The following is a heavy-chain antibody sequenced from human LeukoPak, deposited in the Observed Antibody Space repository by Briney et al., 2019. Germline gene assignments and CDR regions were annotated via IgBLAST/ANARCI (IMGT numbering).Heavy chain of an antibody. CDR1: GFTFHTYW. Sequence: GGSLRLSCAASGFTFHTYWMSWVRQAPGKGLEWVANINQDGSDKYSGDSVRGRFTVSRDNAKNSLYLQMNSLRAEDTAVYYCAGVSESGWYYFDYWGQGTLVTVSS. CDR3: AGVSESGWYYFDY. J-gene: IGHJ4*02. V-gene: IGHV3-7*04. CDR2: INQDGSDK. D-gene: IGHD6-19*01.